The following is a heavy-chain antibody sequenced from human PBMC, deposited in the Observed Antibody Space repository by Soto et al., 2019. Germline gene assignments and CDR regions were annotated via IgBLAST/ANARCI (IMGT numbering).Heavy chain of an antibody. J-gene: IGHJ6*02. CDR3: ARGYGHGNYNNAMDV. Sequence: GSVKVSCKAAEYSLTSHHLHWVRQAPGHGLEWMGLINPSGGYTNYAQKFQGRVTMTRDTSTSTVYMEVSSLRSGDKAVYYCARGYGHGNYNNAMDVWGQGTTVTVSS. D-gene: IGHD5-18*01. CDR2: INPSGGYT. CDR1: EYSLTSHH. V-gene: IGHV1-46*01.